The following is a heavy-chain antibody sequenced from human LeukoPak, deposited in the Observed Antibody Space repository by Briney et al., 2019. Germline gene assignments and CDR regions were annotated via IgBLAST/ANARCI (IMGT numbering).Heavy chain of an antibody. J-gene: IGHJ4*02. CDR1: GFPFSSYW. V-gene: IGHV4-59*05. CDR3: AKISGSYSHPFDY. D-gene: IGHD1-26*01. Sequence: PGGSLRLSCVASGFPFSSYWMTWVRQPPGKGLKWIGSIYYSGSTYYNPSLKSRVTISVDTSKNQFSLRLSSVTAADTAMYYCAKISGSYSHPFDYWGQGTLVTVSS. CDR2: IYYSGST.